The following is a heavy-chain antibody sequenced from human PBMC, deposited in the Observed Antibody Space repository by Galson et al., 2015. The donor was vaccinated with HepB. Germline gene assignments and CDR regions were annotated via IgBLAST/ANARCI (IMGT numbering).Heavy chain of an antibody. V-gene: IGHV1-69*13. Sequence: SVKVSCKASGGTFSSYAISWVRQAPGQGLEWMGGIIPIFGTANYAQKFQGRVTITADESTSTAYMELSSLRSEDTAVYYCARDLRRGIQAFDIWGQGTMVTVSS. D-gene: IGHD3-16*01. CDR2: IIPIFGTA. CDR1: GGTFSSYA. CDR3: ARDLRRGIQAFDI. J-gene: IGHJ3*02.